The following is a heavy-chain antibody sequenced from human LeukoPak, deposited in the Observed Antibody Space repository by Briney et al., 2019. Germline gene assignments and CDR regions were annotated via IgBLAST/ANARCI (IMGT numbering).Heavy chain of an antibody. V-gene: IGHV5-51*01. Sequence: GESLKISCKGFGYSFTSHWIAWVRQMPGKGLEWMGIIYPGVSDTRYSPSFQGQVTIAADKSITTAYLQWSSLKASDTAMYYCARSSIHYDSSGRFWVNDAFDIWGQGTMVTVSS. J-gene: IGHJ3*02. CDR1: GYSFTSHW. CDR3: ARSSIHYDSSGRFWVNDAFDI. CDR2: IYPGVSDT. D-gene: IGHD3-22*01.